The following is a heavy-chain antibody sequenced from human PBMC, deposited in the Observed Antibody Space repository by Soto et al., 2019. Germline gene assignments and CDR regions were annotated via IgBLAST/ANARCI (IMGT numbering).Heavy chain of an antibody. J-gene: IGHJ4*02. D-gene: IGHD3-9*01. V-gene: IGHV4-39*01. Sequence: SETLSLTCNVSGYSITTTSYYWVWIRQPPGKGLEWIGSIYYSGSTYYNPSLKSRVTISVDTSKNQFSLNLSSVTAADTAVYFCARTLYDWAFDYWGQGTLVTVSS. CDR3: ARTLYDWAFDY. CDR1: GYSITTTSYY. CDR2: IYYSGST.